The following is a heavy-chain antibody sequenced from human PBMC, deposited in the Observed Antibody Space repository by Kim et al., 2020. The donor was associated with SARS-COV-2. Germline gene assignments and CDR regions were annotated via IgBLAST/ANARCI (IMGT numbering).Heavy chain of an antibody. CDR2: ISSSSSYI. Sequence: GGSLRLSCAASGFTFSSYSMNWVRQAPGKGLEWVSSISSSSSYIYYADSVKGRFTISRDNAKNSLYLQMNSLRAEDTAVYYCARGSHNGIYCSSTSCYYGAFDIWGQGTMVTVSS. J-gene: IGHJ3*02. V-gene: IGHV3-21*01. CDR1: GFTFSSYS. D-gene: IGHD2-2*01. CDR3: ARGSHNGIYCSSTSCYYGAFDI.